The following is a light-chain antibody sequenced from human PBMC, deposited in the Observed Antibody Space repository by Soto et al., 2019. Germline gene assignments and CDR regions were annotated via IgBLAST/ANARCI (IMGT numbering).Light chain of an antibody. CDR3: QQFGTSPWT. J-gene: IGKJ1*01. CDR1: QRVSSSN. Sequence: EIGLTQSPGTLSLSPGERATLSCGASQRVSSSNLAWYQQKPGQAPRLLIYGASSRATGIPDRFSGSGSGTDFTLTISRLEPEDFAVYFCQQFGTSPWTFGQGTKVEIK. V-gene: IGKV3-20*01. CDR2: GAS.